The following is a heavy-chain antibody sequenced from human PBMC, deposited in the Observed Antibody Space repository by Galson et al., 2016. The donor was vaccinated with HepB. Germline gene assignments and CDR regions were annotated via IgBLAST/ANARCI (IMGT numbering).Heavy chain of an antibody. V-gene: IGHV1-46*01. CDR2: INPSGGST. Sequence: SVKVSCKASGYSFTSYYMHWVRQAPGQGLEWMGIINPSGGSTSYAQKFQGRVILTRDTSTRTVYMELSSLRSEDTAVYYCARSGTVTSLIQVWPKGYDYYYYGMDVWGQGTTVTVSS. D-gene: IGHD5-18*01. CDR1: GYSFTSYY. J-gene: IGHJ6*02. CDR3: ARSGTVTSLIQVWPKGYDYYYYGMDV.